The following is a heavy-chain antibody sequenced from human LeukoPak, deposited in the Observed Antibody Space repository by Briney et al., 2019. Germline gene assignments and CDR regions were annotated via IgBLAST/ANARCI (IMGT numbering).Heavy chain of an antibody. Sequence: PGRSLGLSCAASGFSFSNYGMNWVRQAPGKGLEWVALISDDGSNKYYADSVKGRFTISRDNSKNTLSLQMNSLRGEDTAIYYCAKDGAGSSGWYHYWGQGTLVTVSS. CDR2: ISDDGSNK. CDR1: GFSFSNYG. J-gene: IGHJ4*02. V-gene: IGHV3-30*18. D-gene: IGHD6-13*01. CDR3: AKDGAGSSGWYHY.